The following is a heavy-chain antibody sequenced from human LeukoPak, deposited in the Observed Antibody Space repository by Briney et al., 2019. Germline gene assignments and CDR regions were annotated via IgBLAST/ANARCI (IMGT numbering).Heavy chain of an antibody. D-gene: IGHD2-2*01. CDR2: ISGSGGST. CDR1: GFTFSNYA. V-gene: IGHV3-23*01. Sequence: GGSLRLSCAASGFTFSNYAMSWVRQAPGKGLEWVSAISGSGGSTYYADSVKGRFTISRDNSKNTLYLQMNSLRAEDTAVYYCAKIGSVVVPAAIHDCYMDVWGKGTTVTVSS. CDR3: AKIGSVVVPAAIHDCYMDV. J-gene: IGHJ6*03.